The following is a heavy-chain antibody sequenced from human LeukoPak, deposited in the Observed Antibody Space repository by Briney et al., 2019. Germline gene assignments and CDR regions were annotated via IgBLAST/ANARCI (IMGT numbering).Heavy chain of an antibody. CDR2: IFHTGKT. Sequence: SETLSLTCDVSGGSISTGNYWWGWLRQPPGKGLEWIGIIFHTGKTHDNPSLKSRVSMSVDTSKNQFSLRLSAVTAADTAVYYCARGEIQLLIPYYYGMDVWGQGTTVTVSS. CDR1: GGSISTGNYW. CDR3: ARGEIQLLIPYYYGMDV. D-gene: IGHD2-2*01. V-gene: IGHV4-39*01. J-gene: IGHJ6*02.